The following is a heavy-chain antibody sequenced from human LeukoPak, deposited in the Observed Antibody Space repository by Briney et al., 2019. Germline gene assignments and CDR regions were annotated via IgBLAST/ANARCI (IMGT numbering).Heavy chain of an antibody. CDR3: ARDSSGWPSSCDY. CDR1: GYTFTGCS. D-gene: IGHD6-19*01. V-gene: IGHV1-2*02. J-gene: IGHJ4*02. Sequence: ASVKVSCKASGYTFTGCSMHWVRQAPGQGLEWMGWINPNSGGTNYAQNFQGRVTMTSDTSISTAYMELSRLRSDDTAVYYCARDSSGWPSSCDYWGQGTLVTVSS. CDR2: INPNSGGT.